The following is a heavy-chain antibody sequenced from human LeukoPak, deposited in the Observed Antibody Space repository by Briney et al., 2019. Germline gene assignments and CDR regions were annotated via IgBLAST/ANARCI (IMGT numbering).Heavy chain of an antibody. V-gene: IGHV5-51*01. Sequence: GASLQISGEGSGSSFTSYWIGWVRQLPGKGLEWMGIIYPGDSDTRYSPSFQGQVTISADKSISTAYLQWSSLKASDTAMYYCARQDYGDYVFSRYFQHWGQGTLVTVSS. J-gene: IGHJ1*01. CDR1: GSSFTSYW. D-gene: IGHD4-17*01. CDR3: ARQDYGDYVFSRYFQH. CDR2: IYPGDSDT.